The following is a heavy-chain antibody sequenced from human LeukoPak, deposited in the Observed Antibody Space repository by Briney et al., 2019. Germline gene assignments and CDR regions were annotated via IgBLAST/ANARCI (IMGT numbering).Heavy chain of an antibody. Sequence: AGGSLRLSCAASGFTFSSYAMHWVRQAPGKGLEWVAVISYDGSNKYYADSVKGRFTISRDNSKNTLYLQMNSLRAEDTAVYYCARDPLAGIAARPGYFDYWGQGTLVTVSS. CDR3: ARDPLAGIAARPGYFDY. CDR2: ISYDGSNK. CDR1: GFTFSSYA. J-gene: IGHJ4*02. D-gene: IGHD6-6*01. V-gene: IGHV3-30-3*01.